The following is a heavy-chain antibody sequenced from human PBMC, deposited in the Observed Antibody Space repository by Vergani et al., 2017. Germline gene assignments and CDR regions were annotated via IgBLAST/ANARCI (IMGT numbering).Heavy chain of an antibody. V-gene: IGHV3-30*04. Sequence: QVQLVESGGGVVQPGRSLRLSCAASGFTFSSYAMHWVRQAPGKGLEWVAVISYDGSNKYYADSVKGRFTISRDNAKNTLYLQMNSLRAEDTAVYYCAKESGVYGDYYFDYWGQGTLVTVSS. CDR1: GFTFSSYA. D-gene: IGHD4-17*01. CDR2: ISYDGSNK. J-gene: IGHJ4*02. CDR3: AKESGVYGDYYFDY.